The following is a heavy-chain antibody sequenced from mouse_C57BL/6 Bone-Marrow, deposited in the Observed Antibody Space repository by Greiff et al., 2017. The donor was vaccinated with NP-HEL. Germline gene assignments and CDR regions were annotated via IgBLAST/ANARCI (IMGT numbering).Heavy chain of an antibody. CDR2: ISDGGSYT. CDR1: GFTFSSYA. D-gene: IGHD2-4*01. J-gene: IGHJ4*01. CDR3: ARVDYDPFMDY. V-gene: IGHV5-4*01. Sequence: EVQLVESGGGLVKPGGSLKLSCAASGFTFSSYAMSWVRQTPEKRLEWVATISDGGSYTYYPDNVKGRFTISRDNAKNNLYLQMSHLKSEDTAMYYCARVDYDPFMDYWGQGTSVTVSS.